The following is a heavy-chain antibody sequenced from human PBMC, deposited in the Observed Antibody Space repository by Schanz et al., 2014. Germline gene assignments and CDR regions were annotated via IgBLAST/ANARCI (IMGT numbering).Heavy chain of an antibody. Sequence: EVQLVESGGGLVQPGGSLRLSCAASGFTFSDSWMHWVRQAPGKGLVWVSRTSNDGSFTTFADSVKGRFTISRDNAKNTLYLRMTSVRAEDTAVYYCVRDTDYHFDYWGQGTVVTVSS. CDR2: TSNDGSFT. D-gene: IGHD4-17*01. J-gene: IGHJ4*02. V-gene: IGHV3-74*01. CDR1: GFTFSDSW. CDR3: VRDTDYHFDY.